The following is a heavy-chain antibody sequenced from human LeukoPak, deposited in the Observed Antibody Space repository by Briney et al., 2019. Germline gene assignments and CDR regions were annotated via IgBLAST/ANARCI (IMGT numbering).Heavy chain of an antibody. CDR3: AREGDYGDSDY. J-gene: IGHJ4*02. CDR2: ITSSGSIM. Sequence: GGSLRLSCAASGFTFSNYEMNWVRQAPGKGLEWVSYITSSGSIMYYPDSVKGRLTISRDNAKNSLYLQMNSLRAEDTAVYYCAREGDYGDSDYWGQGTLVTVSS. CDR1: GFTFSNYE. D-gene: IGHD4-17*01. V-gene: IGHV3-48*03.